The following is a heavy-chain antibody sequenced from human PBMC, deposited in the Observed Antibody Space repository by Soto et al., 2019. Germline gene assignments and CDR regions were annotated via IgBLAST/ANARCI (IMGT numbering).Heavy chain of an antibody. CDR1: GYTFTTDD. CDR2: SSTYNGDT. Sequence: QVQLVQSGAEVKKPGASVKVSCTASGYTFTTDDISWVRHAPGQGLEWMGRSSTYNGDTNYPQSLQGRLTMTTDTSTNTAYMELTSLRSDDTAVYYCARDPYNVQMVNAPDHYGVDVWGQWTTVTVSS. CDR3: ARDPYNVQMVNAPDHYGVDV. J-gene: IGHJ6*02. V-gene: IGHV1-18*01. D-gene: IGHD2-8*01.